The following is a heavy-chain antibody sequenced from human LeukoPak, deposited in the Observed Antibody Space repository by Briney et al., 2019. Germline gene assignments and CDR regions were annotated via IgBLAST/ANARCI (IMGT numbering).Heavy chain of an antibody. V-gene: IGHV4-61*02. J-gene: IGHJ6*03. CDR3: ARGMTLDGGWLQFRHYYYYMDV. CDR1: GGSISSGSYY. Sequence: PSETLSLTCTVSGGSISSGSYYWSWIRQPAGKGLEWIGRIYTSGSTNYNPSLKSRVTISVDTSKNQFSLKLSSVTAADTAVYYCARGMTLDGGWLQFRHYYYYMDVWGKGTTVTVSS. CDR2: IYTSGST. D-gene: IGHD5-24*01.